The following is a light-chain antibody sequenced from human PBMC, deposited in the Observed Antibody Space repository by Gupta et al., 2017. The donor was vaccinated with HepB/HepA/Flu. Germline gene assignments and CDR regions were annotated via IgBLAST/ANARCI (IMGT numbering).Light chain of an antibody. CDR3: QQDYTHWT. CDR2: GAS. V-gene: IGKV3-15*01. CDR1: QSIISN. J-gene: IGKJ1*01. Sequence: EIVMTQSPASLSVSPGERATLPCRASQSIISNLAWYQQKPGQALRLIIYGASTRATGIPARFSGSGYVKEFTLTSSRRQSDDFAFYYRQQDYTHWTFGQGTKVEIK.